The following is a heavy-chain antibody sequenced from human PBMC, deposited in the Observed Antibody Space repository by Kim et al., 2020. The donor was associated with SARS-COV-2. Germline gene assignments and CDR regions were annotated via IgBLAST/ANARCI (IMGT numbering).Heavy chain of an antibody. CDR3: AREFEDAATHHFDY. V-gene: IGHV4-39*07. Sequence: SETLSLTCTVSGGSVSSRTYYWGWVRQPPGQGLEWIGSINYSGTSFYNPSLKSPLSISIDTSKNQFSLKMSSVTVADASVYFCAREFEDAATHHFDYLG. D-gene: IGHD1-26*01. J-gene: IGHJ4*01. CDR1: GGSVSSRTYY. CDR2: INYSGTS.